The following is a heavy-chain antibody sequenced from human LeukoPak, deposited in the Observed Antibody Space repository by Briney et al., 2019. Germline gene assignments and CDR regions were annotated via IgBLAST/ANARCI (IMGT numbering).Heavy chain of an antibody. J-gene: IGHJ4*02. D-gene: IGHD3-10*01. CDR1: GGSISNYY. CDR3: AREGSGSYQPIDY. CDR2: IYSSGNT. V-gene: IGHV4-4*07. Sequence: PSETLSLTCTVSGGSISNYYWSWIRQSAGRGLEWIGRIYSSGNTNNNPSLKSRVTMSVDTSRNQFSLKLSSVTAADTAVYYCAREGSGSYQPIDYWGQGTLVTVSS.